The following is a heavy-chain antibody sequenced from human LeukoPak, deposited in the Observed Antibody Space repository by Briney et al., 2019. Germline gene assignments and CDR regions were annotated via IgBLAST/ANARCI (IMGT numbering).Heavy chain of an antibody. CDR1: GFTFSSYS. V-gene: IGHV3-21*01. CDR2: ISSSSSSYI. D-gene: IGHD2-2*01. CDR3: ARVAHYCSSTSCPFDY. Sequence: GGSLRLSCAASGFTFSSYSMNWVRQAPGKGLEWVSSISSSSSSYIYYADSVKGRFTISRDNAKNSLYLQMNSLRAEDTAVYYCARVAHYCSSTSCPFDYWGQGTLVTVSS. J-gene: IGHJ4*02.